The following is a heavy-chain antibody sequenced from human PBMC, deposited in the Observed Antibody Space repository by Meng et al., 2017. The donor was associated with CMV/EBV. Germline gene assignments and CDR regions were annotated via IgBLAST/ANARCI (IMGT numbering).Heavy chain of an antibody. CDR2: ISPSGSTI. Sequence: GESLKISCAASGFTFSSYEMNWVRQAPGKGLEWVSYISPSGSTIYYADSVKGRFTITRDNANNSLYLQMNSLRAEDTAVYYCARDNSRIITIDYYYYYGMDVWGQGTTVTVSS. D-gene: IGHD3-3*01. CDR1: GFTFSSYE. CDR3: ARDNSRIITIDYYYYYGMDV. J-gene: IGHJ6*02. V-gene: IGHV3-48*03.